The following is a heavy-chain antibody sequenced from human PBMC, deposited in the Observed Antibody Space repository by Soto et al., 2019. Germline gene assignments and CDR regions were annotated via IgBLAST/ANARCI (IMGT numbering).Heavy chain of an antibody. D-gene: IGHD6-13*01. Sequence: PSETLSLTCTVSTGSISNFYWNWIRQSAGKGLELIGRIHGSGSATYNPSLRSRVTMSVDTSKNQFSLKVNSVTGADTAVYYCARSSHKESWFDPWGQGTRVTVAS. CDR2: IHGSGSA. CDR1: TGSISNFY. V-gene: IGHV4-4*07. J-gene: IGHJ5*02. CDR3: ARSSHKESWFDP.